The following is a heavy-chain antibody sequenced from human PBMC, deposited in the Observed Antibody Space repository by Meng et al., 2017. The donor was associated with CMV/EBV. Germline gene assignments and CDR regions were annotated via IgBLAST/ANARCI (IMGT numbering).Heavy chain of an antibody. J-gene: IGHJ1*01. CDR1: GGTFSSYA. CDR3: ARDYAYGGNLAEYFQH. D-gene: IGHD4/OR15-4a*01. Sequence: SVKVSCKASGGTFSSYAISWVRQAPGQGLEWMGGIIPIFGTANYAQKFQGRVTITTDESTSTAYMELSSLRSEDTAVYYCARDYAYGGNLAEYFQHWGQGTLVTGSS. CDR2: IIPIFGTA. V-gene: IGHV1-69*05.